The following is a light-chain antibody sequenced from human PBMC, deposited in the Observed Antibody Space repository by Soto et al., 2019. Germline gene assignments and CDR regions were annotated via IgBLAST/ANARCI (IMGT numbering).Light chain of an antibody. V-gene: IGKV3-15*01. CDR2: GAS. CDR3: RQYNNWPPWT. J-gene: IGKJ1*01. CDR1: QSVSSN. Sequence: EIVMTQSPATLSVSPGERATLSCRASQSVSSNLAWYQPKPGQAPRLLIYGASTRATGIPARFSGSGSGTEFTLTISSMQSEEFAVYYCRQYNNWPPWTFGQGTKVDIK.